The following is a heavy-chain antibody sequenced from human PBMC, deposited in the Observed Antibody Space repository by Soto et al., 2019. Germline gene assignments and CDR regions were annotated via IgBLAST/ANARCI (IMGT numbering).Heavy chain of an antibody. CDR2: ISYHGSNE. D-gene: IGHD3-10*01. CDR1: GFTFSSYA. CDR3: ARAPAYGGDPFGV. V-gene: IGHV3-30*04. Sequence: PGGSLRLSCAASGFTFSSYAMHWVRQAPGKGLEWVALISYHGSNEYYADSVKGRFTISRDNSKNTLYLQMNSLRADDTALYYCARAPAYGGDPFGVWGQGTMVTVSS. J-gene: IGHJ3*01.